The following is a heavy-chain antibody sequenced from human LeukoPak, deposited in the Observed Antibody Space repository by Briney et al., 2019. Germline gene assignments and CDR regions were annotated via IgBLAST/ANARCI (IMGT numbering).Heavy chain of an antibody. CDR3: ARDVDSSPLHFDY. J-gene: IGHJ4*02. CDR2: INWNGGST. V-gene: IGHV3-20*04. D-gene: IGHD6-6*01. CDR1: GFTFDDYG. Sequence: GGSLRLSCAASGFTFDDYGMSWVRQAPGKGLEWVSGINWNGGSTGCADSVKGRFTISRDNAKNSLHLQMNSLRAEDTALYYCARDVDSSPLHFDYWGQGTLVTVSS.